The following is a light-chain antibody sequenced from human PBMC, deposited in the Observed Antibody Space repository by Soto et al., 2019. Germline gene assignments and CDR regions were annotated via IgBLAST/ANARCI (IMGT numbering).Light chain of an antibody. CDR1: QSISSSY. J-gene: IGKJ5*01. V-gene: IGKV3-20*01. CDR2: AES. Sequence: EIVLTQSPGTLSLSPGDRATLSCRASQSISSSYLAWYQQKPGQAPRLLIYAESSRATGIPDRFSGSGSGTDFTLTISRLEPEDFAVYYCQQYGSSPLTFGQGTRLEIK. CDR3: QQYGSSPLT.